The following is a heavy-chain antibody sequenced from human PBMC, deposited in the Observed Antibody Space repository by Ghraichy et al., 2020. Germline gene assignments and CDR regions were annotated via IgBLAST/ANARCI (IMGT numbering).Heavy chain of an antibody. D-gene: IGHD3-3*01. CDR1: GGSFSGYS. V-gene: IGHV4-34*01. CDR2: INHSGST. CDR3: AREGGITSVGVTPYYFDY. J-gene: IGHJ4*02. Sequence: SETLSLTCAVYGGSFSGYSWSWIRQPPGKGLEWIGAINHSGSTNYNPSLKSRVTISVDTSKNQFSLKLSSVTAADTAVYYCAREGGITSVGVTPYYFDYWGQGTLVAVSS.